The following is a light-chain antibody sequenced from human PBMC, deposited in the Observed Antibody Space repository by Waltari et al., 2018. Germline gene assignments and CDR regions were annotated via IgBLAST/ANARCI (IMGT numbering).Light chain of an antibody. Sequence: DIVMTQSPDSLAVSLGERATISCTSRQNILYHSNNQNYLAWYQQKPGQPPKLLIYWASTRHSGVPDRFSGSGSGTDFTLTISSLQAEDVAVYYCQQYYSRRTFGQGTKVEIK. CDR3: QQYYSRRT. CDR2: WAS. CDR1: QNILYHSNNQNY. V-gene: IGKV4-1*01. J-gene: IGKJ1*01.